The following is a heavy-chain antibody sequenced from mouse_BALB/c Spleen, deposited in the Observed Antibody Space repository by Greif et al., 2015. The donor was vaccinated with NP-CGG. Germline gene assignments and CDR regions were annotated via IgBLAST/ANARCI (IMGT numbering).Heavy chain of an antibody. CDR2: INSNGGST. CDR1: GFTFSSYG. J-gene: IGHJ4*01. V-gene: IGHV5-6-3*01. Sequence: EMKLVESGGGLVQPGGSLKLSCAASGFTFSSYGMSWVRQTPDKRLELVATINSNGGSTYYPDSVKGRFTISRDNAKNTLYLQMSSLKSEDTAMYYCATGAMDYWGQGTSVTVSS. CDR3: ATGAMDY.